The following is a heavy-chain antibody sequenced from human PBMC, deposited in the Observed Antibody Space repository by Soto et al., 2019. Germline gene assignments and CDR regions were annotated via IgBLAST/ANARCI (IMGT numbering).Heavy chain of an antibody. J-gene: IGHJ5*02. D-gene: IGHD1-7*01. CDR2: IYYIRAY. CDR3: ARTPETRDWLDP. CDR1: GASVSSYY. Sequence: PSETLSLTCSVSGASVSSYYWSWVRQPPGKGLEWIGYIYYIRAYNYNPSLKSRVTISVDTSKNQFSLKLTSVTAADTAVYYCARTPETRDWLDPWGQGTLVTVSS. V-gene: IGHV4-59*02.